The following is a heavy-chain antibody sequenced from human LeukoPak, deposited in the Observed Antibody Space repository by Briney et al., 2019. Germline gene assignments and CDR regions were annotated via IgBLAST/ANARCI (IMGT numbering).Heavy chain of an antibody. Sequence: KASETLSLTCTVSGGSISSYYWSWIRQPPGKGLEWIGYIYYSGSTNYNPSLKSRVTISVDTSKNQFSLKLSSVTAADTAVYYCARHRGGYCSSTSCYLFDYWGQGTLVTVSS. J-gene: IGHJ4*02. D-gene: IGHD2-2*01. CDR3: ARHRGGYCSSTSCYLFDY. V-gene: IGHV4-59*08. CDR1: GGSISSYY. CDR2: IYYSGST.